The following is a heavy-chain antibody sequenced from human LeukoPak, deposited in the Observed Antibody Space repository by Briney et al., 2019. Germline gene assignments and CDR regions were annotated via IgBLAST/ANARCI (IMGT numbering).Heavy chain of an antibody. V-gene: IGHV4-39*01. CDR3: ARRPRGWFDP. D-gene: IGHD1-26*01. CDR2: IYYSGST. J-gene: IGHJ5*02. CDR1: GGSISSSSYY. Sequence: SETLSLTCTVSGGSISSSSYYWGWIRQPPGKGLEWIGSIYYSGSTYYNPSLKSRVTISVDTSKNQFSLKLSSVTAADTAVYCCARRPRGWFDPWGQGTLVTVSS.